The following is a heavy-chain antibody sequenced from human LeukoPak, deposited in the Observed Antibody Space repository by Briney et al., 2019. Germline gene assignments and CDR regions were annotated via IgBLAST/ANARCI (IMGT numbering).Heavy chain of an antibody. CDR3: ARDAYYYDDGLASNFDY. J-gene: IGHJ4*02. Sequence: GASVKVSCTASGYTFTNYGISWVRQAPGQGLEWMGWISGYTGNANYAQKLQGRVTMTTDTSTSTAYMELWSLGSDDAAVYYCARDAYYYDDGLASNFDYWGQGTLVTVSS. CDR2: ISGYTGNA. D-gene: IGHD3-22*01. CDR1: GYTFTNYG. V-gene: IGHV1-18*01.